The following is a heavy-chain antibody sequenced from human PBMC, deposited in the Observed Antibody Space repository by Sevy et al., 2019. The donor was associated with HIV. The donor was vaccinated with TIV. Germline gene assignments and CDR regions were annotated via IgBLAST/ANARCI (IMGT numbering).Heavy chain of an antibody. J-gene: IGHJ3*01. Sequence: SETLSLTCAVSGYSISSGTYSWNWIRQPPGKGLEWIGYIFHTGNTYYNPSLKSRVTMSVNRSKNQFSLRMNSVTAADTAVYFCARDGGTMTTPGSFDFWGQGTMVTVSS. V-gene: IGHV4-30-2*01. D-gene: IGHD4-17*01. CDR3: ARDGGTMTTPGSFDF. CDR1: GYSISSGTYS. CDR2: IFHTGNT.